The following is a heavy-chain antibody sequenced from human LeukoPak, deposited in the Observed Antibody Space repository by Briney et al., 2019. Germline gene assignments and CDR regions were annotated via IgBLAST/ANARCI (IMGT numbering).Heavy chain of an antibody. Sequence: GAAVKVSRKASEYSFNRHYIHWVPQAPGQGLEWMGWNHPKRGVTKYAQIFQSRVTTTSDTSTSTAYMELTRLRSDDTVMYYCARDARIAVFGVFIFRFVPCGQGTLVTVSS. J-gene: IGHJ5*02. CDR1: EYSFNRHY. CDR3: ARDARIAVFGVFIFRFVP. CDR2: NHPKRGVT. D-gene: IGHD3-3*01. V-gene: IGHV1-2*02.